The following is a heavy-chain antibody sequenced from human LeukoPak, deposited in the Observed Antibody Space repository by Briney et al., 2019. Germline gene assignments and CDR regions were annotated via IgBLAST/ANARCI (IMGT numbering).Heavy chain of an antibody. CDR2: IIPIFGTA. Sequence: SVKVSCKASGGTFSSYAISWVRQASGQGLEWMGGIIPIFGTANYAQKFQGRVTITADKSTSTAYMELSSLRSEDTAVYYCARTQYYDFWSGYSPLYYDYMDVWGKGTTVTVSS. V-gene: IGHV1-69*06. CDR1: GGTFSSYA. J-gene: IGHJ6*03. D-gene: IGHD3-3*01. CDR3: ARTQYYDFWSGYSPLYYDYMDV.